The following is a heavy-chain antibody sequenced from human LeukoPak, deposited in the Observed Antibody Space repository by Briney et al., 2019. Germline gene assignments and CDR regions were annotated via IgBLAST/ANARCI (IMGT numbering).Heavy chain of an antibody. CDR3: ARTVWGSYSEFDY. J-gene: IGHJ4*02. V-gene: IGHV4-59*01. CDR1: GGSISSYY. Sequence: SETLSLTCTVSGGSISSYYWSWIRQPPGKGLEWIGYIYYSGSINYNPSLKSRVTISVDTSKNQFSLKLSSVTAADTAVYYCARTVWGSYSEFDYWGQGTLVTVSS. CDR2: IYYSGSI. D-gene: IGHD3-16*01.